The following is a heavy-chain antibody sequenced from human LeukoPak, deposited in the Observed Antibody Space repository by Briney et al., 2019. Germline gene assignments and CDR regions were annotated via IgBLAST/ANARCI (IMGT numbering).Heavy chain of an antibody. CDR1: GGPFSGYY. Sequence: SETLSLTCAVYGGPFSGYYWSWIRQPPGKGLEWIGEINHSGSTNYNPSLKSRVTISVDTSKNQFSLKLSSVTAADTAVYYCARGGVQGYCSGGSCALDYWGQGTLVTVSS. CDR2: INHSGST. D-gene: IGHD2-15*01. CDR3: ARGGVQGYCSGGSCALDY. J-gene: IGHJ4*02. V-gene: IGHV4-34*01.